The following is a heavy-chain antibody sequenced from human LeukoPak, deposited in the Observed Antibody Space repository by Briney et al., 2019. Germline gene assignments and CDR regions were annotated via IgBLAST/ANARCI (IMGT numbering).Heavy chain of an antibody. CDR1: GGSISSSLYY. CDR3: ARPGDLGFSSSWYVY. V-gene: IGHV4-39*01. D-gene: IGHD6-13*01. Sequence: PLETLSLTCTVSGGSISSSLYYWGWIRQPPGKGLEWIGSIYYSGHTTYYNPSLKSRVTISVDTSKNQFSLKLSSVTAADTAVYYCARPGDLGFSSSWYVYWGLGTLVTVSS. CDR2: IYYSGHTT. J-gene: IGHJ4*02.